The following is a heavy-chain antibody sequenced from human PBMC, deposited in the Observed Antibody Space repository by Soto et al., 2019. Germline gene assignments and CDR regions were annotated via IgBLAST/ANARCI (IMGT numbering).Heavy chain of an antibody. D-gene: IGHD4-17*01. CDR1: GYTFTSYD. CDR2: MNPNSGNT. Sequence: GASAEDSSKACGYTFTSYDNNWLRQATGQGLEWMGWMNPNSGNTGYAQKFQGRVTMTRNTSISTAYMELSSLRSEVTAVYYCARTLYGDNVDSWGQGILVTVSS. J-gene: IGHJ4*02. CDR3: ARTLYGDNVDS. V-gene: IGHV1-8*01.